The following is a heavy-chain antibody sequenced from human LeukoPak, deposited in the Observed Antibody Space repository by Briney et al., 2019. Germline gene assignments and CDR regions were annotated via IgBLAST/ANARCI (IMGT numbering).Heavy chain of an antibody. J-gene: IGHJ4*02. V-gene: IGHV3-48*04. CDR2: SSSGSSTI. Sequence: GGSLRLSCAASGFTFSTYAMNWVRQAPGKGLEWISYSSSGSSTIYYADSVKGRFTISRDNAKNSLYLQMHSLRAVDTAVYYCARGEEDMATMSIDYWGQGALVTVSS. CDR1: GFTFSTYA. D-gene: IGHD5-24*01. CDR3: ARGEEDMATMSIDY.